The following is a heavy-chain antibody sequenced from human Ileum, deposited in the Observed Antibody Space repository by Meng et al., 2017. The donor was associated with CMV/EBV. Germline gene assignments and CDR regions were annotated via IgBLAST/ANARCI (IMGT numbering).Heavy chain of an antibody. CDR3: ARGWDNNKVGVH. Sequence: QVPPHTLGAGLLKPSEPPSLTCAVYGGSFRGYAWNWIRQPPGRGLEWIGEINHSGSTNYNPSLKSRVTISVDTSKNQFSLKLSSVTAADTAVYYCARGWDNNKVGVHWGQGTLVTVSS. CDR1: GGSFRGYA. J-gene: IGHJ4*02. CDR2: INHSGST. V-gene: IGHV4-34*01. D-gene: IGHD1/OR15-1a*01.